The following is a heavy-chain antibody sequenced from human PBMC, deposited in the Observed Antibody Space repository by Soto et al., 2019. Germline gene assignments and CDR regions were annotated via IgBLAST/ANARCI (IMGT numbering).Heavy chain of an antibody. D-gene: IGHD1-26*01. V-gene: IGHV4-59*01. J-gene: IGHJ4*02. Sequence: SETLSLTCTVSGGSISSYYWSWIRQPPGKGLEWIGYTYYSGSTNYNPSLKSRVTISVDTSKNQFSLKLSSVTAADTAVYYCARDAPPGGYWGQGTLVTVSS. CDR3: ARDAPPGGY. CDR2: TYYSGST. CDR1: GGSISSYY.